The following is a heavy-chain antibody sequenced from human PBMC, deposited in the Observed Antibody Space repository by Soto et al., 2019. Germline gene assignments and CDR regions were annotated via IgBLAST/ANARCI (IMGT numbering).Heavy chain of an antibody. D-gene: IGHD4-4*01. J-gene: IGHJ4*02. CDR2: IYYSGST. CDR3: ARYTATDPKSLDF. CDR1: GGSISSSSYY. Sequence: SETLSLTCTVSGGSISSSSYYWGWIRQPPGKGLEWIGSIYYSGSTYYNPSLKSRVTISVDTSKNQFSLKLSSVTAADTAVYYCARYTATDPKSLDFWGQGTMVTVSS. V-gene: IGHV4-39*01.